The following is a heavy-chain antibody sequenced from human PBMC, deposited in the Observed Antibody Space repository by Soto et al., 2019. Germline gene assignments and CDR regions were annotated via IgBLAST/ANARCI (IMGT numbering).Heavy chain of an antibody. V-gene: IGHV3-9*01. CDR2: ISWNSGRI. Sequence: EVQVVESGGGLVQTGRSLRISCAVSGFKFDDYAMHWVRQAPGKGLEWVSGISWNSGRIDYADSVKDRVSISRDNANNSLYLQMNRLRAEDTALYYWAKAFGSGSYYMGYFDYWGQGTGVTVSS. CDR1: GFKFDDYA. D-gene: IGHD3-10*01. CDR3: AKAFGSGSYYMGYFDY. J-gene: IGHJ4*02.